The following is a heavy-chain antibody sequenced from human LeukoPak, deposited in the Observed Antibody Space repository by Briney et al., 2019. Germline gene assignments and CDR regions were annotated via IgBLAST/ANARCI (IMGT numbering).Heavy chain of an antibody. CDR1: GYSISSGYY. Sequence: SETLSLTCTVSGYSISSGYYWGRIRQPPEKGLEWIGSVYHSGSTYYNPSLKSRVTISVDTSKSQFSLKPSSVTAADTAVYYCVRISSTVTYDYWGQGILVTVSS. J-gene: IGHJ4*02. CDR2: VYHSGST. V-gene: IGHV4-38-2*02. D-gene: IGHD4-17*01. CDR3: VRISSTVTYDY.